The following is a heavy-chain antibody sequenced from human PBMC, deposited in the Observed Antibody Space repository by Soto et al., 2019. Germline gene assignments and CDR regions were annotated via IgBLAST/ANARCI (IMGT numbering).Heavy chain of an antibody. CDR2: ISSDGTST. J-gene: IGHJ6*02. D-gene: IGHD6-13*01. Sequence: GGSLRLSCVGSGFTFSTYWMHWVRQAPGKGLVWVSRISSDGTSTNYADSVKGRFTVSRDNAKNTLFLQMNCLRDEDTAVYFCARSRVAEQDLVALHHYYALGVWGQGTAVTVSS. CDR1: GFTFSTYW. CDR3: ARSRVAEQDLVALHHYYALGV. V-gene: IGHV3-74*01.